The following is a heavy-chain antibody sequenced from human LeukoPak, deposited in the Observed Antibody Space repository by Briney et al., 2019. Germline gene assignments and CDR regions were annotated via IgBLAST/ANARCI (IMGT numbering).Heavy chain of an antibody. CDR3: ARGVPNDYSNYLSSFDY. D-gene: IGHD4-11*01. V-gene: IGHV4-31*03. Sequence: SQTLSLTCTVSGASISSGGYYWSWIRQLPGKGLEWTGYIYYTGSTYYNRSLGGRVKISLDMSQNQLSLKLSSVTAADTAVYYCARGVPNDYSNYLSSFDYWGQGNLVTVSS. J-gene: IGHJ4*02. CDR1: GASISSGGYY. CDR2: IYYTGST.